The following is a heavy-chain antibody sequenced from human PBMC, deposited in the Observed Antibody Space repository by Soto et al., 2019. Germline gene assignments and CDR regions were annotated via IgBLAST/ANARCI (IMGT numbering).Heavy chain of an antibody. CDR2: IYSGGST. J-gene: IGHJ4*02. CDR3: AREHVTYSPGRSVGY. Sequence: GGSLRLSCAASGFTVSSNYMSWVRQAPGKGLEWVSVIYSGGSTYYADSVKGRFTISRDNSKNTLYLQMNSLRAEDTAVYYCAREHVTYSPGRSVGYWGQGTLVT. CDR1: GFTVSSNY. V-gene: IGHV3-66*01. D-gene: IGHD6-13*01.